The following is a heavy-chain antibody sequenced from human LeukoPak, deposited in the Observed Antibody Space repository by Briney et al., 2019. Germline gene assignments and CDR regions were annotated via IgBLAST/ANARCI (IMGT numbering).Heavy chain of an antibody. CDR2: IGVNSGKV. Sequence: GASVRVSCKTSGYTFIDCGISWVRQAPGQALEWVGWIGVNSGKVDYAPKFQDRVTLTRDTATNTVYMDLRSLRSDDTAVYYCARDVVLSPKSISRWFGDRSAAGYWGQGTLVIVSS. CDR3: ARDVVLSPKSISRWFGDRSAAGY. CDR1: GYTFIDCG. D-gene: IGHD3-10*01. J-gene: IGHJ4*02. V-gene: IGHV1-18*01.